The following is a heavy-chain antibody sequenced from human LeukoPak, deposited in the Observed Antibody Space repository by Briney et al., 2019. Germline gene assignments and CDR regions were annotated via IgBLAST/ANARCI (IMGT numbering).Heavy chain of an antibody. J-gene: IGHJ4*02. Sequence: GGSLRLSCAASGFTFSSYAMHWVRQAPGKGLEWVAVISYDGSNEYYADSVKGRFTISRDNSKNTLYLQMNSLRAEDTAVYYCARGSLPHYYGSGSSYDYWGQGTLVTVSS. CDR1: GFTFSSYA. V-gene: IGHV3-30*04. D-gene: IGHD3-10*01. CDR3: ARGSLPHYYGSGSSYDY. CDR2: ISYDGSNE.